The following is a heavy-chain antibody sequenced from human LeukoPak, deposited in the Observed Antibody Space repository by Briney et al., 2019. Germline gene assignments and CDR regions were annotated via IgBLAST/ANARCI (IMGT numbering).Heavy chain of an antibody. J-gene: IGHJ4*02. CDR1: GFTFSSYG. CDR2: ISYDGSNK. CDR3: AREESWYFDY. Sequence: GSLRLSCAASGFTFSSYGMHWVRQAPGKGLGWVAVISYDGSNKYYADSVKGRFTISRDNSKNTLYLQMNSLRAEDTAVYYCAREESWYFDYWGQGTLVTVSS. V-gene: IGHV3-30*03. D-gene: IGHD3-10*01.